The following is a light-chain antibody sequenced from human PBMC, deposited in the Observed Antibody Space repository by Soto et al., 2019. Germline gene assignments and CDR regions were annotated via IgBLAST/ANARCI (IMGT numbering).Light chain of an antibody. V-gene: IGKV3-11*01. J-gene: IGKJ1*01. Sequence: EIVLTQSPATLSLSPGERATLSCRASQSVRSYLAWYQQKPGQAPRLLIYDASNRATGIPGRFSGSGSGTDFTLTISSLEPEDFAVYYCQQRSNWPWTFGQGTKVEI. CDR3: QQRSNWPWT. CDR1: QSVRSY. CDR2: DAS.